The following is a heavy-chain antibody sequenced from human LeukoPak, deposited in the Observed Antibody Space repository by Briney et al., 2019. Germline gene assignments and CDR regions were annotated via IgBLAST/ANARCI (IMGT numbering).Heavy chain of an antibody. J-gene: IGHJ4*02. CDR2: IWYDGSKK. Sequence: GGSLRLSCAASGFIFSSYGLHWVRQAPGKGLEWVAVIWYDGSKKYYADSVKGRFAIARDNSKNTLYLQMNSLRAEDTAVYYCANGPYCGGDCYPDHFDYWGQGTLVTVSS. CDR3: ANGPYCGGDCYPDHFDY. CDR1: GFIFSSYG. D-gene: IGHD2-21*02. V-gene: IGHV3-30*02.